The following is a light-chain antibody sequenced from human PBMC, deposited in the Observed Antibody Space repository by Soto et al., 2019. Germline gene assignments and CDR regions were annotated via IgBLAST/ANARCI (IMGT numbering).Light chain of an antibody. V-gene: IGKV1-8*01. Sequence: AIRMTQSPSSFSASTGDRVTITCRASQGISSYLAWYQQKPGKAPKLLIYAASTLQSGVPSRFSGSGSRTVFTLTVSCLQSEYFATYYCRLYDSYPYTLGQGTKLEIK. J-gene: IGKJ2*01. CDR1: QGISSY. CDR3: RLYDSYPYT. CDR2: AAS.